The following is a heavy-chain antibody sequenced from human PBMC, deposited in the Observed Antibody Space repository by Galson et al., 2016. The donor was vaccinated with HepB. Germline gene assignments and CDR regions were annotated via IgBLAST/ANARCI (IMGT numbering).Heavy chain of an antibody. CDR2: IFYTGIT. V-gene: IGHV4-59*01. CDR3: GRVGAGTVVVTAQGYKSVRGPFDY. CDR1: GVSNTTKY. D-gene: IGHD2-21*02. J-gene: IGHJ4*02. Sequence: SETLSLTCTVSGVSNTTKYWSWLRQPPGKGLELIGYIFYTGITNYNPSLRGRVTISVDTPKNQFSLNLTSVTPADTAVYFCGRVGAGTVVVTAQGYKSVRGPFDYWGQGALVTVSS.